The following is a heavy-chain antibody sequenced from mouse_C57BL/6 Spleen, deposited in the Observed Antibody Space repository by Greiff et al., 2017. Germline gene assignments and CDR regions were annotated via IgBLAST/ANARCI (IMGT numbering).Heavy chain of an antibody. Sequence: EVQLVESGGGLVKPGGSLKLSCAASGFTFSSYAMSWVRQTPEKRLEWVATISDGGSYTYYPDNVKGRFTISRDNAKNNLYLQMSHLKSEDTAMYYCARGGVSWFAYWGQGTLVTVSA. CDR2: ISDGGSYT. J-gene: IGHJ3*01. CDR1: GFTFSSYA. CDR3: ARGGVSWFAY. V-gene: IGHV5-4*01.